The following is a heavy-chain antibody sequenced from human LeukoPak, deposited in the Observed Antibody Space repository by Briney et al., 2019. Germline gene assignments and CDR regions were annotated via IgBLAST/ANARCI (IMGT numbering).Heavy chain of an antibody. V-gene: IGHV3-23*01. J-gene: IGHJ4*02. D-gene: IGHD2-8*01. CDR3: AKVKRYCTNGVCPHYFDY. CDR1: GFTFSSYA. CDR2: ISGSGGST. Sequence: GGSLRLSCAASGFTFSSYAMSWVRQAPGKGLEWVSAISGSGGSTYYADSVKGRFTISRDDSKNTLYLQMNSLRAEDTAVYYCAKVKRYCTNGVCPHYFDYWGQGTLVTVSS.